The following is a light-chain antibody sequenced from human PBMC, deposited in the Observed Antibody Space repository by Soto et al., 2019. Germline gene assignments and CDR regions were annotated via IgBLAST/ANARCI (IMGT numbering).Light chain of an antibody. CDR1: SSDIGGYKY. Sequence: QSVLTQPASVSGSPGQSITISCTGTSSDIGGYKYVSWYQQHPGRAPTGLIYEVSNRRLGVSDRFSGSKSANTASLTISGLQPEDEADYYCSSYTSSATFMIFGGGTQLTVL. CDR3: SSYTSSATFMI. V-gene: IGLV2-14*01. J-gene: IGLJ2*01. CDR2: EVS.